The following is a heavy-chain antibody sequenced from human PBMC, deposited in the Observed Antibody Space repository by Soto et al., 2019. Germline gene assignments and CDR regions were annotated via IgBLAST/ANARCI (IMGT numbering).Heavy chain of an antibody. V-gene: IGHV3-30*03. J-gene: IGHJ4*02. CDR1: GLSFNDYA. D-gene: IGHD3-22*01. Sequence: GSLRLSCATSGLSFNDYAMYWVRQAPGQGLEWVAIISSDGHHQFYLDNPRGRFTVPRDNSKNTLYLQMNSLRPEDTAVYYCSRGTYYPQSSGLHADYWGPGTVVTVSS. CDR2: ISSDGHHQ. CDR3: SRGTYYPQSSGLHADY.